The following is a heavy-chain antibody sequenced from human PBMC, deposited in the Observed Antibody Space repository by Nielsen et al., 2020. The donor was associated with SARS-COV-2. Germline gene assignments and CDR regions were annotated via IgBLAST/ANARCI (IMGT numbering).Heavy chain of an antibody. Sequence: GESLKISCKGSGYSFTSYWIGWVRQMPGKGLEWMGIIYPGDSDTRYSPSFQGQVTISADKSISTAYLQWGSLKASDTAMYYCARHGADCSGGSCPPGPDYWGQGTLVTVSS. CDR3: ARHGADCSGGSCPPGPDY. V-gene: IGHV5-51*01. CDR1: GYSFTSYW. D-gene: IGHD2-15*01. J-gene: IGHJ4*02. CDR2: IYPGDSDT.